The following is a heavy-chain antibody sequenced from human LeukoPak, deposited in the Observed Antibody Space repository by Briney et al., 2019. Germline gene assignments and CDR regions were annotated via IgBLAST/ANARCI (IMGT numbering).Heavy chain of an antibody. CDR2: IKQDGSEK. J-gene: IGHJ5*02. CDR3: ARDGEGDIVVVPAAYRLNWFDP. V-gene: IGHV3-7*01. Sequence: GGSLRLSCAASGFTFSSYWMSWVRQAPGKGLEWVANIKQDGSEKYYVDSVKGRFTISRDNAKSSLYLQMNSLRAEDTAVYYCARDGEGDIVVVPAAYRLNWFDPWGQGTLVTVSS. D-gene: IGHD2-2*01. CDR1: GFTFSSYW.